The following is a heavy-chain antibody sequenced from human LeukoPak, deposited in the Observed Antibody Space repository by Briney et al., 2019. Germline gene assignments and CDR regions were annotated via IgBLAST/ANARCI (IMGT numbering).Heavy chain of an antibody. CDR2: ITNSGSTI. CDR3: AVRFDY. J-gene: IGHJ4*02. V-gene: IGHV3-48*03. Sequence: GGSLRLSCAASGFTFSSYAMNWVRQAPGKGLEWISYITNSGSTIYYADSVKGRFTISRDNAKNSLSLQMDSLRAEDTAVYYCAVRFDYWGQGTLITVSS. CDR1: GFTFSSYA.